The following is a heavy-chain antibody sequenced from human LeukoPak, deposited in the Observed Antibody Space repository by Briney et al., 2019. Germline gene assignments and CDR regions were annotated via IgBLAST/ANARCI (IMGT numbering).Heavy chain of an antibody. CDR3: ARDPIRGYSYGWFDP. D-gene: IGHD5-18*01. Sequence: GASVKVSCKASGYTFTSYAMHWVRQAPGQRLEWMGWINAGNGNTKYSQKFQGRVTITRDTSASTAYMELSSLRSEDTAVCYCARDPIRGYSYGWFDPWGQGTLVTVSS. J-gene: IGHJ5*02. CDR1: GYTFTSYA. CDR2: INAGNGNT. V-gene: IGHV1-3*01.